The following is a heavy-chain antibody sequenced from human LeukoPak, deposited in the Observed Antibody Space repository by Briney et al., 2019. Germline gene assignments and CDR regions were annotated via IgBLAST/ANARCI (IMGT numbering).Heavy chain of an antibody. V-gene: IGHV1-2*02. CDR3: ARERIAAAGMVY. CDR2: INPNSGGT. D-gene: IGHD6-13*01. Sequence: ASVKVSCKASGYTFTGYYIHWVRQAPGQGLEWMGWINPNSGGTNYAQKFQGRVTMTRDTSISTAYMELSRLRSDDTAVYYCARERIAAAGMVYWGQGTLVTVSS. J-gene: IGHJ4*02. CDR1: GYTFTGYY.